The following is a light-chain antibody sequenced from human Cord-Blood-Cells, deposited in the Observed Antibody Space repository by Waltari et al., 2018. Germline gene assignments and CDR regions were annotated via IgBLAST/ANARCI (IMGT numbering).Light chain of an antibody. CDR2: DVR. J-gene: IGLJ3*02. Sequence: QSALTQPRSVSGSPGQSVTISCTGTSSDVGGYNYVSWYQQHPGKAPKPMICDVRKRPSGVPDRFSGSKAGNTASLTISGLQAEDEADYYCCSYSGSYTLVFGGGTKLTVL. CDR1: SSDVGGYNY. CDR3: CSYSGSYTLV. V-gene: IGLV2-11*01.